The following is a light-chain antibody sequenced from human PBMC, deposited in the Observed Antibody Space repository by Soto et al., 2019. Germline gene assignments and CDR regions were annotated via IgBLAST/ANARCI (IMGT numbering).Light chain of an antibody. CDR2: WAS. CDR3: HQRYRVPRT. V-gene: IGKV4-1*01. Sequence: DIVLTQSPESLAVSLGERATINCKSSQSVLSSADTKNSLAWWQQRTRHPPNLLLTWASTRESGVPDRFSGSGSGTYFSLTISNLQAEDVAVYYCHQRYRVPRTFGGGNNVELK. CDR1: QSVLSSADTKNS. J-gene: IGKJ4*01.